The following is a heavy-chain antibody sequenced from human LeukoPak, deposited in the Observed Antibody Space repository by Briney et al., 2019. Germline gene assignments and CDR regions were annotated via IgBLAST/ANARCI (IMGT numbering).Heavy chain of an antibody. Sequence: ASVKVSCKASGYTFTSYDINWVRQATGQGLEWMGWMNPNSGNTGYAHKFQGRVTMTRNTSISTAYMELSSLRSEDTAVYYCARRTRELGYCSGGSCYHDAFDIWGQGTMVTAS. V-gene: IGHV1-8*01. CDR1: GYTFTSYD. D-gene: IGHD2-15*01. CDR2: MNPNSGNT. CDR3: ARRTRELGYCSGGSCYHDAFDI. J-gene: IGHJ3*02.